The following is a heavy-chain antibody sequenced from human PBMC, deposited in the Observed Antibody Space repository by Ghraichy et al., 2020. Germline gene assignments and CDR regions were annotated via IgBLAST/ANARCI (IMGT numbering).Heavy chain of an antibody. D-gene: IGHD3-16*02. CDR3: AKNPGELSLSSFYYFDY. CDR1: GFTFSSYA. Sequence: GGSLRLSCAASGFTFSSYAMSWVRQAPGKGLEWVSAISGSGGSTYYADSVKGRFTISRDNSKNTLYLQMNSLRAEDTAVYYCAKNPGELSLSSFYYFDYWGQGTLVTVSS. V-gene: IGHV3-23*01. J-gene: IGHJ4*02. CDR2: ISGSGGST.